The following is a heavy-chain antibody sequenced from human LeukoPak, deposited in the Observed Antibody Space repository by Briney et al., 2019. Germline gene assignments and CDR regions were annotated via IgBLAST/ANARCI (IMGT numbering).Heavy chain of an antibody. CDR3: ARDPYYGSGRRYRMHV. CDR1: GYTFTGYY. D-gene: IGHD3-10*01. CDR2: INPNSGGT. Sequence: ASVKVSCKASGYTFTGYYMHWGRQAPGQGLEWMGWINPNSGGTNYAQKFQGRVTMTRGTSSSTAYRELSRLRYDDTDVYSCARDPYYGSGRRYRMHVWRQGTTVTVSS. J-gene: IGHJ6*02. V-gene: IGHV1-2*02.